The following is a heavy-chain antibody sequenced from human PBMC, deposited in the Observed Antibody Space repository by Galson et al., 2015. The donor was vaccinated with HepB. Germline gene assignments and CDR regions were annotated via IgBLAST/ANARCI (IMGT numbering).Heavy chain of an antibody. CDR2: ISGSGGST. Sequence: SLRLSCAASGFTFNSHAMSWVRQAPGRGLEWVSGISGSGGSTYYGDSVKGRFTISRDNSKNTLYLQMNSLRAEDTAVYYCAKDSPYYYDSSGYSDYWGQGPLVTVSS. CDR3: AKDSPYYYDSSGYSDY. J-gene: IGHJ4*02. CDR1: GFTFNSHA. D-gene: IGHD3-22*01. V-gene: IGHV3-23*01.